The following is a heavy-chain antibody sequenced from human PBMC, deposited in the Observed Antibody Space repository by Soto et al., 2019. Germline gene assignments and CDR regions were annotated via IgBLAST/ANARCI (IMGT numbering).Heavy chain of an antibody. CDR2: ISAYNGNT. J-gene: IGHJ6*02. D-gene: IGHD1-1*01. CDR3: ARDDSGTNYYYYGMDV. V-gene: IGHV1-18*01. CDR1: GYTFTSYG. Sequence: QVQLVQSGAEVKKPGASVKVSCKASGYTFTSYGISWVRQAPGQGLEWMGWISAYNGNTNYAQKLQGRVTMTTDTSTSTAYMELRSVRSDDTAVYYCARDDSGTNYYYYGMDVWGQGTTVTVSS.